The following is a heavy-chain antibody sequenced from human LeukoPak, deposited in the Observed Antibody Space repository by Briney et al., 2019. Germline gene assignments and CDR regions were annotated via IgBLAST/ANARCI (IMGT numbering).Heavy chain of an antibody. Sequence: GGSLRLSCAASGFTLSTYATSWVRQAPGKGLEWVSAITSGGTTDYSDSVKGRFTISRDNSKNTLYLQMSGLRAEDTVVYYCAKESSTVAPWFDPWGQGTLVTVSS. CDR1: GFTLSTYA. V-gene: IGHV3-23*01. CDR2: ITSGGTT. J-gene: IGHJ5*02. D-gene: IGHD4-23*01. CDR3: AKESSTVAPWFDP.